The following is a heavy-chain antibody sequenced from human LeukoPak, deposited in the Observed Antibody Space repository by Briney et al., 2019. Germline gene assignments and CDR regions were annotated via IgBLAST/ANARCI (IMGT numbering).Heavy chain of an antibody. J-gene: IGHJ3*02. Sequence: GGSLRLSCAASGFIFSSYAMHWVRQAPGKGLVWVSRINSDGSSTTYADSVKGRVTISRDNAKNTLYLQMNSLRAEDTAVYYCARRGAITGGFDIWGQGTMVTVSS. D-gene: IGHD3-10*01. CDR2: INSDGSST. CDR3: ARRGAITGGFDI. CDR1: GFIFSSYA. V-gene: IGHV3-74*01.